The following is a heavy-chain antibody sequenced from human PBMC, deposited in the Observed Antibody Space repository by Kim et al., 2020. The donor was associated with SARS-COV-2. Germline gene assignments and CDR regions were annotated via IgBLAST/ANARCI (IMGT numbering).Heavy chain of an antibody. D-gene: IGHD3-10*01. V-gene: IGHV1-18*01. CDR2: ISAHNGNT. Sequence: ASVKVSCKASGYTFTSYRISWVRQAPGQGLEWMGWISAHNGNTNYAQKLQGRVTMTTDTSTSTAYMELRSLRSDDTAVYYCARDLDSYGSGIVIDEYYSGMDVWGQGTTVTVSS. CDR1: GYTFTSYR. J-gene: IGHJ6*02. CDR3: ARDLDSYGSGIVIDEYYSGMDV.